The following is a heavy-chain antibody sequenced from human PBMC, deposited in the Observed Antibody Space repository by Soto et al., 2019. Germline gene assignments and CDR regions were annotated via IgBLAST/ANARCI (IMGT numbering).Heavy chain of an antibody. V-gene: IGHV3-15*01. CDR2: IKSKTDGGTT. CDR3: TTFFSTSPFTDLNYNVYYYYYMDV. D-gene: IGHD1-1*01. CDR1: GFTFSNAW. Sequence: GGSLRLSCAASGFTFSNAWMSWVRQAPGKGLEWVGRIKSKTDGGTTDYAAPVKGRFTISRDDSKNTLYLQMNSLKTEDTAVYYCTTFFSTSPFTDLNYNVYYYYYMDVWGKGTTVTVSS. J-gene: IGHJ6*03.